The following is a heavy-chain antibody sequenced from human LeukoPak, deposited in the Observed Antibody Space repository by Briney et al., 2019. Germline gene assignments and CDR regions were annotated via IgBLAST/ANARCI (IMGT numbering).Heavy chain of an antibody. Sequence: PGESLRLSCAASGFTFSSYAMSWVRQAPGKGLEWVSAISGSGGSTYYADSVKGRFTISRDNSKNTLYLQMNSLRAEDTAVYYCAKGGDYYYYYYMDVWGKGTTVTVSS. D-gene: IGHD1-26*01. CDR1: GFTFSSYA. CDR3: AKGGDYYYYYYMDV. V-gene: IGHV3-23*01. CDR2: ISGSGGST. J-gene: IGHJ6*03.